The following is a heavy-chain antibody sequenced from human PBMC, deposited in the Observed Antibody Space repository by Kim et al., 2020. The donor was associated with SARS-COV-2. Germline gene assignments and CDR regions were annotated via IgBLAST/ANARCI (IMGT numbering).Heavy chain of an antibody. CDR1: GGTVSGYS. V-gene: IGHV4-4*08. CDR2: IGSSGTI. CDR3: GRSNRIDI. D-gene: IGHD3-9*01. Sequence: SETLSLTCTVSGGTVSGYSWTWIRQPPGKGLEWIGDIGSSGTIDYNPYSRSRITIILDTSRNQLSWGQIAVTVVDKAVDYCGRSNRIDIWGQ. J-gene: IGHJ6*01.